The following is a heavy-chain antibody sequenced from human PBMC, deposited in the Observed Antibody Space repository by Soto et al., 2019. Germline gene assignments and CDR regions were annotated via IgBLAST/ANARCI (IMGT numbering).Heavy chain of an antibody. J-gene: IGHJ6*03. CDR1: GFTVSSNY. Sequence: GGSLRLSCAASGFTVSSNYMSWVRQAPGKGLEWVSVIYSGGSTYYADSVKGRFTISRHNSKNTLYLQMNSLRAEDTAVYYCARTSAEPLEYSNYYYYYYMDVWGKGTTVTVSS. CDR2: IYSGGST. CDR3: ARTSAEPLEYSNYYYYYYMDV. D-gene: IGHD4-4*01. V-gene: IGHV3-53*04.